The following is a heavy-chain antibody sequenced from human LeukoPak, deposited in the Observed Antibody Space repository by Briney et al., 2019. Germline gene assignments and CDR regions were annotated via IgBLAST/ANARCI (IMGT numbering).Heavy chain of an antibody. CDR2: INHSGST. D-gene: IGHD2-2*01. CDR1: GGSFSGYY. Sequence: SETLSLTCAVYGGSFSGYYWSWIRQPPGKGLEWIGEINHSGSTNYNPSLKSRVTISVDTSKNRFSLKLSSVTAADTAVYYCARGPPPNNCSSTSCYLGYFDYWGQGTLVTVSS. CDR3: ARGPPPNNCSSTSCYLGYFDY. J-gene: IGHJ4*02. V-gene: IGHV4-34*01.